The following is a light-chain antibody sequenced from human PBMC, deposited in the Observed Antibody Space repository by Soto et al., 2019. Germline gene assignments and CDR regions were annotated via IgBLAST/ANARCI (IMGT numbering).Light chain of an antibody. CDR2: VEGSGSY. V-gene: IGLV4-60*03. CDR3: ETWDSNTRV. Sequence: QLVLTQSSSASASLGSSVKLTCTLSSGHSSYIIAWHQQQPGKAPRYLMKVEGSGSYNKGSGVPDRFSGSSSGADRYLTIYNIQSEDEADYYCETWDSNTRVFGGGTKLTVL. J-gene: IGLJ3*02. CDR1: SGHSSYI.